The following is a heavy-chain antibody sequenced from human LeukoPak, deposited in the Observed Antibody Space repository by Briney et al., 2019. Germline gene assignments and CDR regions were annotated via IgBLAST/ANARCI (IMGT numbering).Heavy chain of an antibody. CDR2: IYYRGNT. CDR3: ARSACSNGLCGSLDY. V-gene: IGHV4-59*01. J-gene: IGHJ4*02. Sequence: SETLSLTCSVSSVSMSSYYWSWIRHPTGKGLEWIGYIYYRGNTNYNPSLKSRVTMSIDTSKSQFSLKLDSVTAADTAVYYCARSACSNGLCGSLDYWVQGTLVTVSS. CDR1: SVSMSSYY. D-gene: IGHD2-8*01.